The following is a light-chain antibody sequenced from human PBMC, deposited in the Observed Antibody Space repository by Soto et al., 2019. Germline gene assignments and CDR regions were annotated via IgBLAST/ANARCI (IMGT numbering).Light chain of an antibody. J-gene: IGKJ5*01. CDR2: DAS. V-gene: IGKV3-20*01. CDR1: QSVRSER. Sequence: EIVLTQSPDTLSLSPGERATLSCRASQSVRSERLAWYQQKRGQAPRLVIFDASFRASGIPERFRGSGSGTDFTLTITRLEPEDFAVYYCQEYAGPPPITFGRGTRLDI. CDR3: QEYAGPPPIT.